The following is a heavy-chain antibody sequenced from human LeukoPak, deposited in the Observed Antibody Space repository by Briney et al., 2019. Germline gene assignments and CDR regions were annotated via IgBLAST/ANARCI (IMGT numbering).Heavy chain of an antibody. J-gene: IGHJ4*02. CDR3: ARSDTAMVPFDY. CDR2: IYYSGST. D-gene: IGHD5-18*01. V-gene: IGHV4-59*01. CDR1: GGSTSGNN. Sequence: PSGTLSFTGIASGGSTSGNNWSWFGQPQGKGLEGIGYIYYSGSTNYNPSLKSRVTISVDTSKNQFSLKLSSVTAADTAVYYCARSDTAMVPFDYWGQGTLVTVSS.